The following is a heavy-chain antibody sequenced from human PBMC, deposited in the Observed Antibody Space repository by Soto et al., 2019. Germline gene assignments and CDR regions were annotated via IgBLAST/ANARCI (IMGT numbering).Heavy chain of an antibody. V-gene: IGHV3-23*01. D-gene: IGHD1-7*01. CDR2: MSGSGDST. Sequence: GGSLRLSCAASGFTFSSYAMSWVRQAPGKGLEWVSAMSGSGDSTYYADSVKGRFTISRDNSKNTLYLQMNSLRAEDTAVYYCARNWNCPSYWGQGTLVTVSS. J-gene: IGHJ4*02. CDR3: ARNWNCPSY. CDR1: GFTFSSYA.